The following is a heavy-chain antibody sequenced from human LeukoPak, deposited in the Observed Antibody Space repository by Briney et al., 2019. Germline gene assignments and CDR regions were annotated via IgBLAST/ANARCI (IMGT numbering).Heavy chain of an antibody. V-gene: IGHV3-48*02. CDR2: ISSSSSTI. D-gene: IGHD1-26*01. CDR3: ARAWYSWGYYFDY. CDR1: GFTFSSYS. Sequence: GGSLRLSCAASGFTFSSYSMNWVRHAPGKGLEWVSYISSSSSTIFYADSVKGRFTISRDNAKNSLYLQMHSLRDEDTAVYYCARAWYSWGYYFDYWGQGTLVTVSS. J-gene: IGHJ4*02.